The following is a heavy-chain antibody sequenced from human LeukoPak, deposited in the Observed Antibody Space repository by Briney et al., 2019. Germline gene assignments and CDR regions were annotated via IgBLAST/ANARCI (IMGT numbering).Heavy chain of an antibody. V-gene: IGHV1-2*02. CDR2: INPNSGGT. CDR3: ARDKAVGGWYYFDY. D-gene: IGHD6-19*01. CDR1: GYTFTGYY. Sequence: APVKVSCKASGYTFTGYYMHWVRQAPGQGLEWMGWINPNSGGTNYAQKFQGRVTMTRDTSISTAYMELSRLRSDDTAVYYCARDKAVGGWYYFDYWGQGTLVTVSS. J-gene: IGHJ4*02.